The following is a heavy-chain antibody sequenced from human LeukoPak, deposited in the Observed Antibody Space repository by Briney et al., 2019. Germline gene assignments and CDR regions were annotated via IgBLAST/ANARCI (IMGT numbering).Heavy chain of an antibody. J-gene: IGHJ4*02. Sequence: SETLSLTYTVSGCSISSGSYFWGWIRQPQGEGLEWIESIYYSGTTYYNPSLKSRVTISVDTSKNQFSLKLSSVTAADTALYYCAKHYMGSSYNHGLDCWGQGTLVTVSS. CDR3: AKHYMGSSYNHGLDC. V-gene: IGHV4-39*01. CDR1: GCSISSGSYF. CDR2: IYYSGTT. D-gene: IGHD3-10*01.